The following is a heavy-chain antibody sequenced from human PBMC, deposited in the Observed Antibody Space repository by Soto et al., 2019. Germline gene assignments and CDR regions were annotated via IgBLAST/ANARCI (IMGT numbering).Heavy chain of an antibody. J-gene: IGHJ4*02. V-gene: IGHV4-31*03. CDR3: ARAVTSSSSRRFDY. CDR1: GGSISSGGYY. Sequence: SETLSLTCTVSGGSISSGGYYWSWIRQHPGKGLEWIGYIYYSGSTYYNPSLKSRVTISVDTSKNQFSLKLSSVTAADTAVYYCARAVTSSSSRRFDYWGQGTLVTVSS. CDR2: IYYSGST. D-gene: IGHD6-6*01.